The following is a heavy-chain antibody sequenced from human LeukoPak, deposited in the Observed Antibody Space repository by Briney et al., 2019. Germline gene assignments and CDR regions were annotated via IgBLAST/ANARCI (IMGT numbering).Heavy chain of an antibody. V-gene: IGHV4-39*01. Sequence: SETLSLTCTVSGGSISSSSYYWGWIRQPPGKGLEWIGSMYYSGTTYYNPSLKSRVTVSVDTSKNQFSLKLSSVTAADTAVYYCARHRYRSGSDWIDPWGQGTLVTVSS. CDR3: ARHRYRSGSDWIDP. J-gene: IGHJ5*02. D-gene: IGHD1-26*01. CDR2: MYYSGTT. CDR1: GGSISSSSYY.